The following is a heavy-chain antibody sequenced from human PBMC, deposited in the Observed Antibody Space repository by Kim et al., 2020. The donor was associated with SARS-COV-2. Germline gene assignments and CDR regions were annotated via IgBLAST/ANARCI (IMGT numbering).Heavy chain of an antibody. Sequence: IYYADSVKGRFTISRDNAKNSLYLQMNSLRAEDTAVYYCAPGYSSSDFDYWGQGTLVTVSS. CDR3: APGYSSSDFDY. J-gene: IGHJ4*02. CDR2: I. V-gene: IGHV3-11*04. D-gene: IGHD6-13*01.